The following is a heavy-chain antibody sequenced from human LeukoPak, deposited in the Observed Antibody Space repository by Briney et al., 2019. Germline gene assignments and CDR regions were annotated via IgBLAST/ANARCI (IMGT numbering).Heavy chain of an antibody. CDR3: VRDYVWGTNNPDY. V-gene: IGHV3-7*01. CDR2: IKEDGSEK. CDR1: GSTFINYG. D-gene: IGHD3-16*01. J-gene: IGHJ4*02. Sequence: PGGSLRLPCAPPGSTFINYGMGWARQARGKGRGWRTNIKEDGSEKYYVDSVKGRFAISRDNAKNSLYLQMNSLRREDTAVYYCVRDYVWGTNNPDYWGPGTLVTVSS.